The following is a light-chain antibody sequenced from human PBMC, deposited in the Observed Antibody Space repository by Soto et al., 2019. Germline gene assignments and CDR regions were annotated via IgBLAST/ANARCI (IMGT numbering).Light chain of an antibody. CDR1: QSVSSY. CDR2: DAS. Sequence: EIVLTQSPATLSLSPGERATLSCRASQSVSSYLAWYQQKPGQAPRLLIYDASNRATGIPARFSGSGSGTDFTLTISSLEPEDFAVYYCQQRSNWPPFFGQGTRLEMK. CDR3: QQRSNWPPF. J-gene: IGKJ5*01. V-gene: IGKV3-11*01.